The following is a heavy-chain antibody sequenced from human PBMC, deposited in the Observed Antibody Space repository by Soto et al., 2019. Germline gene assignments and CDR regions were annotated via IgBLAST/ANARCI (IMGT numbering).Heavy chain of an antibody. J-gene: IGHJ6*02. CDR1: GYTFTSYD. D-gene: IGHD2-2*02. Sequence: ASVKVSCKASGYTFTSYDINWVRQATGQGLEWMGWMNPNSGNTGYAQKFQGRVTMTRNTSISTAYMELSSLRSEDTAVYYCARGQKTDTPYIMDVWGPGTTFTVSS. CDR2: MNPNSGNT. CDR3: ARGQKTDTPYIMDV. V-gene: IGHV1-8*01.